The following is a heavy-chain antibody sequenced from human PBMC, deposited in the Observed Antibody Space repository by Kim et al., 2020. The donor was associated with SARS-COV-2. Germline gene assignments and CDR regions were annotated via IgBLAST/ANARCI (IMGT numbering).Heavy chain of an antibody. Sequence: ASVKVSCKTSGYTFSSYAIHWVRQAPGQRLEWMGWINAGNGNTKYSQKFQGRVTITRDTSASTVHMELSSLTPEDTAVYYCTKGDWLNWFDPWGQGTLVTVSS. D-gene: IGHD3-9*01. CDR1: GYTFSSYA. CDR3: TKGDWLNWFDP. V-gene: IGHV1-3*01. CDR2: INAGNGNT. J-gene: IGHJ5*02.